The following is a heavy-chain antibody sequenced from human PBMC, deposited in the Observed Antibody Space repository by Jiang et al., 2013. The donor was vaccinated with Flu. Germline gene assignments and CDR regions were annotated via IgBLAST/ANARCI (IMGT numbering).Heavy chain of an antibody. Sequence: GPGLVKPSETLSLTCTVSGGSISSSSYYWGWIRQPPGKGLEWIGNIYYSGSTYYNPSLKSRVTISVDTSKNQFSLKESSVTAADTAVYYCARLSDGYDAFDVWGQGTMVTVSS. D-gene: IGHD5-24*01. CDR2: IYYSGST. V-gene: IGHV4-39*01. CDR3: ARLSDGYDAFDV. J-gene: IGHJ3*01. CDR1: GGSISSSSYY.